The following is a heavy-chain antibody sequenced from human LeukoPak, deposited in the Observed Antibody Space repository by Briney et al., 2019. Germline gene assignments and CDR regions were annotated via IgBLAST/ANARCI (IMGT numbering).Heavy chain of an antibody. D-gene: IGHD2-21*01. CDR1: GYTFTSYT. V-gene: IGHV1-3*01. CDR3: AREDWASRNWFDP. Sequence: ASAKVSCKASGYTFTSYTMHWVRQAPGQRLEWMGWINAGNGDTKYSPKFHDRVTIIKDTSASTTYMELSSLRSEDTAVYYCAREDWASRNWFDPWGQGTLVIVSS. CDR2: INAGNGDT. J-gene: IGHJ5*02.